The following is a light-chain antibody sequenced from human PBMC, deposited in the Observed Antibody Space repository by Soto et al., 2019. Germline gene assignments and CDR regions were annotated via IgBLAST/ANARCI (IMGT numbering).Light chain of an antibody. V-gene: IGKV2-24*01. CDR2: RIS. Sequence: DVVMTQSPLSSPVTLGQPASISCRSSQSLLHSDGNTYLNWLQQRPGQPPRLLIYRISNRFSWVPARFSGSGAGTDFTLKISRVEAEDVGVYYCMQATHYRPYTFGQGTKLEI. CDR1: QSLLHSDGNTY. CDR3: MQATHYRPYT. J-gene: IGKJ2*01.